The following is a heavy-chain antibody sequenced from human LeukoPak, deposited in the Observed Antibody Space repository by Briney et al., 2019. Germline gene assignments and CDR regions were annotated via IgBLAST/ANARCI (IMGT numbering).Heavy chain of an antibody. CDR1: GFTFSSYW. CDR2: IKQDGSEK. V-gene: IGHV3-7*01. Sequence: GGSLRLSCAASGFTFSSYWISWVRQAPGKGLEWVANIKQDGSEKYYVDSVKGRFTISRDNAKNSLYLQMNSLRAEDTAVYYCAREYTYGMDVWGQGTTVTVSS. CDR3: AREYTYGMDV. D-gene: IGHD2-2*02. J-gene: IGHJ6*02.